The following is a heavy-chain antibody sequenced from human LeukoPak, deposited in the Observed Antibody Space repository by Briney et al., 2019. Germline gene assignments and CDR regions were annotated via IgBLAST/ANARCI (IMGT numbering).Heavy chain of an antibody. CDR3: ARDLYSSGWARIYYFDY. CDR2: ISSSSSYI. CDR1: GFTFSSYS. J-gene: IGHJ4*02. D-gene: IGHD6-19*01. Sequence: GGSLRLSCAASGFTFSSYSMNWVRQAPGKGLEWVSSISSSSSYIYYADSVKGRFTISRDNAKNSLYLRMNSLRAEDTAVYYCARDLYSSGWARIYYFDYWGQGTLVTVSS. V-gene: IGHV3-21*01.